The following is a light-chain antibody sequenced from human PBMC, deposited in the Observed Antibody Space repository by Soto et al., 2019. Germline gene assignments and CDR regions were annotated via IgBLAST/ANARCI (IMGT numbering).Light chain of an antibody. J-gene: IGLJ1*01. V-gene: IGLV2-8*01. CDR2: GVS. CDR3: SSYTDRKNLV. CDR1: SSDIGGYNS. Sequence: QSALTQSPSASGSPGQSVTISCTGASSDIGGYNSVSWYQQHPGKAPKVMIYGVSKRPSGVPDRFSGSKSGNTASLTVSALQAEDEADYYCSSYTDRKNLVFGTGTKVTVL.